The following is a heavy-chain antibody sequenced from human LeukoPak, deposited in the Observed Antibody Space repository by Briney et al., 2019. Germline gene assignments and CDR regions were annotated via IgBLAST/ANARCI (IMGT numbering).Heavy chain of an antibody. CDR1: GFTFSSYS. Sequence: GGSLRLSCAASGFTFSSYSMNWVRQAPGKGLEWVSYISSFSGTIYYADSVKGRFTISRDNARNSLYLQMNSLRVEDTAVYYCARDSGNYLDAFDIWGQGTMVTVSS. V-gene: IGHV3-48*04. CDR3: ARDSGNYLDAFDI. CDR2: ISSFSGTI. J-gene: IGHJ3*02. D-gene: IGHD1-26*01.